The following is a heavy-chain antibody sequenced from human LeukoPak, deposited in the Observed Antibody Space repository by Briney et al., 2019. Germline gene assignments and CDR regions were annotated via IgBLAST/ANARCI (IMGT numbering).Heavy chain of an antibody. V-gene: IGHV3-23*01. Sequence: GGSLRLSCAASGFTLSSYAMSWVRQAPGKGLEWVSAISGSCGSTYYTDSVKGRFTISRDNSKNTLYLQMNSLRAEDTAVYYFAKDRIVGATTNEFDYWGQGTLVTVPS. CDR2: ISGSCGST. CDR1: GFTLSSYA. J-gene: IGHJ4*02. D-gene: IGHD1-26*01. CDR3: AKDRIVGATTNEFDY.